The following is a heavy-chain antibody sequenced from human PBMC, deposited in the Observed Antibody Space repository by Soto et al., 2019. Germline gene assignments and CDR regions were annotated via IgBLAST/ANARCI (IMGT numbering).Heavy chain of an antibody. J-gene: IGHJ4*02. CDR3: AKVVVAATRHTDFDS. V-gene: IGHV4-39*02. Sequence: XETLSLTCTVSGCSINSNNYYWAWIRQPPGKGLAWIASIYYDGSTYYNPSLKSRVSISVDTSKNHFSLKLSSATAADTAVYYCAKVVVAATRHTDFDSWGQGTLVTVS. CDR1: GCSINSNNYY. D-gene: IGHD2-15*01. CDR2: IYYDGST.